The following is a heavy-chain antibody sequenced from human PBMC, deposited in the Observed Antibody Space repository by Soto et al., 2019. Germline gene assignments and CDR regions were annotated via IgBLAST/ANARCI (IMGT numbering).Heavy chain of an antibody. CDR3: TRPDIVGSLDY. D-gene: IGHD2-21*01. J-gene: IGHJ4*02. V-gene: IGHV3-73*01. CDR1: GFTFSSYA. Sequence: GGSLRLSCAASGFTFSSYAMSWVRQAPGKGLEWVGRIRSKANSCATAYAASVKGRFTISRDDSKNTAYLQMNSLKTEDTAVYYCTRPDIVGSLDYWGQGTLVTVSS. CDR2: IRSKANSCAT.